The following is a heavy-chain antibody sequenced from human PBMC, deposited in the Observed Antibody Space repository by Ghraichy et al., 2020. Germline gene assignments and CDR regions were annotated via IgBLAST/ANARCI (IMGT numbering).Heavy chain of an antibody. CDR2: IKQDGSDK. D-gene: IGHD3-10*01. CDR1: GFTFSNYW. Sequence: LSLTCAASGFTFSNYWMTWVRQAPGKGLEWVANIKQDGSDKYYVDSVKGRFTISRDNAKNSLYLQMNSLRVDDTAVYYCARDGGAYGSVDDYWGQGTLVTVSP. J-gene: IGHJ4*02. CDR3: ARDGGAYGSVDDY. V-gene: IGHV3-7*03.